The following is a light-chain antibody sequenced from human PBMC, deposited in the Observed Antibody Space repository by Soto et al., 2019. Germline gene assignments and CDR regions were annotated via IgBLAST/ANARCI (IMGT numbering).Light chain of an antibody. Sequence: EVVMTQSPATLSVSPGERVTLSCRASQGVDSNLAWYQQKPGQAPRLLVYGASTRATDIAARFGGSGSGTEFTLTITSLQSEDFAFYYCQQYNHWPLTFGGGTKVEIK. CDR2: GAS. J-gene: IGKJ4*01. CDR3: QQYNHWPLT. V-gene: IGKV3-15*01. CDR1: QGVDSN.